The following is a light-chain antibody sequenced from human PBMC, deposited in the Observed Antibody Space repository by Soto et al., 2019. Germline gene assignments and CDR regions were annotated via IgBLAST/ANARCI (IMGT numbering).Light chain of an antibody. V-gene: IGLV1-40*01. CDR1: SSNIGAGYD. J-gene: IGLJ1*01. CDR2: GNT. Sequence: QSVLTQPPSVSGAPGQRVTISCTGSSSNIGAGYDVHWYQQLPGTAPKLLIYGNTNRPSGVPDRFSGSKSGTSASLAITGLQAEDEADYYCQSYDSTLNGPYVFGTGTKLTFL. CDR3: QSYDSTLNGPYV.